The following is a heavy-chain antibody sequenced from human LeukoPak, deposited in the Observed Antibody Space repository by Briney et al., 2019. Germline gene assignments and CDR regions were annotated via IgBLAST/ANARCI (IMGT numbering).Heavy chain of an antibody. D-gene: IGHD3-10*01. J-gene: IGHJ4*02. CDR2: ITSDGAGT. V-gene: IGHV3-23*01. Sequence: GGSLRLSCADSGFVFRGYGVSWGRQGPGKRLEWVSAITSDGAGTFHADSVKGRFTMSRDNSMNTQYLHMNSLRAEDTAVYYCATFGSGSRGANSFDYWGQGTLVTVSS. CDR3: ATFGSGSRGANSFDY. CDR1: GFVFRGYG.